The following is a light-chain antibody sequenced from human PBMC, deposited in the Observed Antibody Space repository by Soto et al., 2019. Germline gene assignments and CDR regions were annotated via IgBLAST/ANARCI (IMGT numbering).Light chain of an antibody. CDR2: GNG. Sequence: QAVVTQPPSVSRAPGQGVTISCAGSSSNIGAGYDVHWYQQLPGTAPKLLTYGNGNRPSGVPDRFSGSRSVASASLAITGLQAEDEADYYCQSYDTSLSAYVFGSGTKLTVL. V-gene: IGLV1-40*03. CDR3: QSYDTSLSAYV. J-gene: IGLJ1*01. CDR1: SSNIGAGYD.